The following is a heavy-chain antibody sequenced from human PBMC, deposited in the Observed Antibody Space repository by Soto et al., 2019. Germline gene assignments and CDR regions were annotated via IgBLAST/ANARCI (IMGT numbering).Heavy chain of an antibody. D-gene: IGHD3-22*01. CDR3: ARDHHSFKYYDSSGGGGYFDY. CDR2: IIPIFGTA. Sequence: QVQLVQSGAEVKKPGSSVKVSCKASGGTFSSYAISWVRQAPGQGLEWMGGIIPIFGTANYAQKFQGRVTITADESTSKAYMALSSLRSEDTAVYYCARDHHSFKYYDSSGGGGYFDYWGQGTLVTVSS. J-gene: IGHJ4*02. V-gene: IGHV1-69*01. CDR1: GGTFSSYA.